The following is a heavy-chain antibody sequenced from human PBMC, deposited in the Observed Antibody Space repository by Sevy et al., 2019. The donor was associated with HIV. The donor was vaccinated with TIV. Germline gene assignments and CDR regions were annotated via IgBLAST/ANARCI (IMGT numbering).Heavy chain of an antibody. J-gene: IGHJ4*02. Sequence: GGSLRLSCAASGFTFSSYSMNWVRQAPGKGLEWVSYISSSSSTIYYTDSVKGRFTISRDNAKNSLYLQMNSLRDEDTAVYYCARGHYDILTGYYPWGQGTLVTVSS. CDR3: ARGHYDILTGYYP. CDR2: ISSSSSTI. CDR1: GFTFSSYS. V-gene: IGHV3-48*02. D-gene: IGHD3-9*01.